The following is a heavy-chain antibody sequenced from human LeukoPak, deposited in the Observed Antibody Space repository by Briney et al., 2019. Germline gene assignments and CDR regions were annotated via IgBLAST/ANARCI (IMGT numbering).Heavy chain of an antibody. J-gene: IGHJ4*02. CDR3: ARVNTPVATFDY. CDR1: GYSISSTYY. Sequence: PSETLSLTCTVSGYSISSTYYGGWIRQPPGKGLEWIATISHSGSTYYHPSLKSRVAISIDTSKNQFSLKLGSVTAADTAIYYCARVNTPVATFDYWGQGTLVTVSS. CDR2: ISHSGST. D-gene: IGHD5-18*01. V-gene: IGHV4-38-2*02.